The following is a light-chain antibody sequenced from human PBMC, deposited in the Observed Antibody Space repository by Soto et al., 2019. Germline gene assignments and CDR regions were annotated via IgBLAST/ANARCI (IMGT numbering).Light chain of an antibody. CDR2: GNS. V-gene: IGLV1-40*01. J-gene: IGLJ1*01. CDR3: QSYDSSLSGRV. CDR1: NANIGAGYD. Sequence: QSVLTQPPSVSGAPGRWVTISCTGRNANIGAGYDVHWYQQLPGTAPKLLIYGNSNRPSGVPDRFSGSKSGTSASLAITGLQAEDEADYYCQSYDSSLSGRVFGTGTKVTVL.